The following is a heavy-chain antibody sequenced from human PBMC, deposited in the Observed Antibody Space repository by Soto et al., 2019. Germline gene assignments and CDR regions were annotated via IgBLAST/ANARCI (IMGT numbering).Heavy chain of an antibody. J-gene: IGHJ1*01. CDR1: GGSIRSSPYY. D-gene: IGHD4-17*01. Sequence: QLQLQESGPGPVKPSEALSLNCSVSGGSIRSSPYYWGWIRQPPGEGLEYIGSIFHSGSPYYNPSLQNRVTISVDTSKTQFSLQLNSVTTADTAVYYCSRLNDYVEYFQHWGQGALVTVSS. CDR2: IFHSGSP. V-gene: IGHV4-39*01. CDR3: SRLNDYVEYFQH.